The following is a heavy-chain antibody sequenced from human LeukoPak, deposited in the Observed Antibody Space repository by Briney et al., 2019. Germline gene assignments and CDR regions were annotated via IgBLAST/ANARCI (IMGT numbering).Heavy chain of an antibody. V-gene: IGHV3-48*01. D-gene: IGHD1-1*01. Sequence: GGSLRLSCAASGFTFSSYSMNWVRQAPGKGLEWVSYISSSSSTIYYADSVKGRFTISRDNAKNSLYLQMNSLRAEDTAVYYCARKERYGFDYWGQGTLVTVSS. J-gene: IGHJ4*02. CDR3: ARKERYGFDY. CDR2: ISSSSSTI. CDR1: GFTFSSYS.